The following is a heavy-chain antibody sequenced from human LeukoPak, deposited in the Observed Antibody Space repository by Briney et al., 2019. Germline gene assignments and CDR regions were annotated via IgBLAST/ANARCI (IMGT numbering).Heavy chain of an antibody. V-gene: IGHV1-2*04. J-gene: IGHJ3*02. CDR1: GYTFTGYY. CDR2: INPNSGGT. CDR3: ARGGMIVVAPGAFDI. D-gene: IGHD3-22*01. Sequence: ASVKVSCKASGYTFTGYYMHWVRQAPGQGLEWMGWINPNSGGTNYAQKFQGWVTMTRDTSISTAYMELSRLRSDDTAVYYCARGGMIVVAPGAFDIWGQGTMVTVSS.